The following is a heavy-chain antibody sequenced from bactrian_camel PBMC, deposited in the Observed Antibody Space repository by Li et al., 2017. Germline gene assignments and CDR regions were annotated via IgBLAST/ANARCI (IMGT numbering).Heavy chain of an antibody. CDR2: LYHGGGLT. D-gene: IGHD3*01. CDR3: AAAPDPWECTIIWGYFAY. J-gene: IGHJ6*01. Sequence: HVQLVESGGGSVQAGGSLRLSCATSGYSSLCMAWFRQTPGKEREGVADLYHGGGLTSAAYADSVKGRFTISKDSSKNTLYLQMDSLTVEDTATYVCAAAPDPWECTIIWGYFAYWGKGTQVTVS. V-gene: IGHV3S54*01. CDR1: GYSSLC.